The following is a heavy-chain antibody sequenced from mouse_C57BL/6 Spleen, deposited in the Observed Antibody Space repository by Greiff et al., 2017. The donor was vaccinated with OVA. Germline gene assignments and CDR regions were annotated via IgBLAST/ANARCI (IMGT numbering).Heavy chain of an antibody. J-gene: IGHJ3*01. D-gene: IGHD4-1*01. CDR3: TRWDRGFAY. V-gene: IGHV14-4*01. CDR2: IDPENGDT. Sequence: VQLKQSGAELVRPGASVKLSCTASGFNIKDDYMHWVKQRPEQGLEWIGWIDPENGDTEYASKFQGKATITADTSSNTAYLQLSSLTSEDTAVYYCTRWDRGFAYWGQGTLVTVSA. CDR1: GFNIKDDY.